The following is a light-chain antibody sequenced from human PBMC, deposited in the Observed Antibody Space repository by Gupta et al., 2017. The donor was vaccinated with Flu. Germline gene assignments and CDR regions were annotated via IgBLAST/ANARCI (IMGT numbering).Light chain of an antibody. Sequence: DRVNITCRASQGVRDWLAWYQQKPGKAPKLLIHKASSLESGVPSRFSGSQSGTEFTLTISGLQPDDFASYYCQHYNSYSEFTFGPGTKVN. CDR2: KAS. CDR3: QHYNSYSEFT. J-gene: IGKJ3*01. CDR1: QGVRDW. V-gene: IGKV1-5*03.